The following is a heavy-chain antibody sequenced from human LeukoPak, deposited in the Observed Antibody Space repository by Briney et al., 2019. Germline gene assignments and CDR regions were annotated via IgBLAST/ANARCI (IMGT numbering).Heavy chain of an antibody. Sequence: GGSLRLSCAASGFTVSSNYMSWVRQAPGKGLEWVSVIYSGGSTYYADSVKGRFTISRDNSKNTPYLQMNSLRAEDTAVYYCARGNPNYYYYGMDVWGQGTTVTVSS. J-gene: IGHJ6*02. CDR1: GFTVSSNY. V-gene: IGHV3-66*01. CDR3: ARGNPNYYYYGMDV. CDR2: IYSGGST.